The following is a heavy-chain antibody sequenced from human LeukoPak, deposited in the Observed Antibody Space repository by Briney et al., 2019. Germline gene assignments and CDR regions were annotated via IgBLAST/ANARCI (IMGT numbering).Heavy chain of an antibody. J-gene: IGHJ3*02. V-gene: IGHV3-30*04. CDR2: ISYDGSNK. D-gene: IGHD3/OR15-3a*01. CDR1: GFTFRSYA. CDR3: ARGGLISLANTPLGAFDI. Sequence: PGGSLRLSCAASGFTFRSYAMHWVRQAPGKGLEWVAFISYDGSNKYYADSVKGRFTISRDNSKNTLYLQMNSLRAEDTAVYYCARGGLISLANTPLGAFDIWGQGTMVSVSS.